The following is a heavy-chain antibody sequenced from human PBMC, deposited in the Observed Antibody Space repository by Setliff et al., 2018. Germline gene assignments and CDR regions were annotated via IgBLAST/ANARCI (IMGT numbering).Heavy chain of an antibody. V-gene: IGHV1-2*02. Sequence: RASVKVSCKASGNTFTGYYIHWLRQAPGQGLEWMGCINPNSGDTTFAQKFQGRVTITRDTSNSTDYMDLSRLTSDDTAVYYCAREVLSTVVAWDYWGQGALVTVSS. CDR1: GNTFTGYY. CDR3: AREVLSTVVAWDY. CDR2: INPNSGDT. J-gene: IGHJ4*02. D-gene: IGHD4-17*01.